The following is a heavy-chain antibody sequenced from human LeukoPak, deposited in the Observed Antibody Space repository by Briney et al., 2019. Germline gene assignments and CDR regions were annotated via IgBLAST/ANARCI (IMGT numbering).Heavy chain of an antibody. CDR2: IRSKAYGGTT. J-gene: IGHJ4*02. CDR3: SRDRQPVRGDY. D-gene: IGHD6-13*01. Sequence: GGSLRLSCAASGLTFNSYWMHWVRQAPGKGLEWVGFIRSKAYGGTTEHAASVKGRFTISRDDSKSIAYLQMNSLKTEDTAVYYCSRDRQPVRGDYWGQGTLVTVSS. CDR1: GLTFNSYW. V-gene: IGHV3-49*04.